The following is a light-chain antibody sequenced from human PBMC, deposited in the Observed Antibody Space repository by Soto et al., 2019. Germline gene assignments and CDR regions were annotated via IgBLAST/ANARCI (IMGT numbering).Light chain of an antibody. CDR3: QSYDTSLSGVI. CDR2: ADN. J-gene: IGLJ2*01. Sequence: QAVVTQTPSVSGALGQKITMSCTGSSSNIGAGYDVHWYQQFPGAAPRLLIYADNNRPSGVPDRFSASKSGTSASLAITGLQGEDEANYYCQSYDTSLSGVIFGAGTQLTVL. V-gene: IGLV1-40*01. CDR1: SSNIGAGYD.